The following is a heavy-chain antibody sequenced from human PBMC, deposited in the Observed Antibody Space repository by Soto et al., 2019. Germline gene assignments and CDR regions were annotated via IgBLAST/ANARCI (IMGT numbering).Heavy chain of an antibody. CDR1: GGTFSSYA. V-gene: IGHV1-69*13. D-gene: IGHD6-19*01. CDR3: ARVSPQWPDGFYFDY. CDR2: IIPIFGTA. J-gene: IGHJ4*02. Sequence: SSVKVSCKASGGTFSSYAISWVRQAPGQGLEWMGGIIPIFGTANYAQKFQGRVTITADESTSTAYMELSSLRSEDTAVYYCARVSPQWPDGFYFDYWGQGHLVTVSS.